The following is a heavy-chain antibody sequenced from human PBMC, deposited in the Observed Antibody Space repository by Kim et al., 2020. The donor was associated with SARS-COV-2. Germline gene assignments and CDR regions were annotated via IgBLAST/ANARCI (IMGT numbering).Heavy chain of an antibody. J-gene: IGHJ4*02. CDR2: IYYSGST. Sequence: SETLSLTCTVSGGSISSSSYYWGWIRQPPGKGLEWIGSIYYSGSTYYNPSLKSRVTISVDTSKNQFSLKLSPVTAAETAVYYCARHLRGGIAVAGGYYFDYWGQGTLVTVSS. CDR1: GGSISSSSYY. D-gene: IGHD6-19*01. CDR3: ARHLRGGIAVAGGYYFDY. V-gene: IGHV4-39*01.